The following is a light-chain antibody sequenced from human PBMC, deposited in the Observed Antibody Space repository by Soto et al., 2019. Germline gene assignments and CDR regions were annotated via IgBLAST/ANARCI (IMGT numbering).Light chain of an antibody. CDR2: DVS. CDR3: SFHTV. J-gene: IGLJ2*01. CDR1: SSDVGGYNY. Sequence: QSALTQPASVSGSPGQSITISCTGTSSDVGGYNYVSWYQQHPGKAPKLMIYDVSNRPSGVSNRFSGSKSGNTASLTISGLQAEDEADYYCSFHTVFGGGTKLTVL. V-gene: IGLV2-14*01.